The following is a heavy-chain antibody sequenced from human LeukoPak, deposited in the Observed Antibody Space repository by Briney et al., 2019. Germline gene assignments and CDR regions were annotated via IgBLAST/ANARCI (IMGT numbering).Heavy chain of an antibody. CDR2: INPNSGGT. Sequence: ASVKVSCKASGYTFTGYYMHWVRQAPGQGLKWMGRINPNSGGTNYAQKFQGRVTMTRDTSISTAYMELSRLRSDDTAVYYCATSEAIVVVTAILNYWGQGTLVTVSS. D-gene: IGHD2-21*02. CDR3: ATSEAIVVVTAILNY. J-gene: IGHJ4*02. CDR1: GYTFTGYY. V-gene: IGHV1-2*06.